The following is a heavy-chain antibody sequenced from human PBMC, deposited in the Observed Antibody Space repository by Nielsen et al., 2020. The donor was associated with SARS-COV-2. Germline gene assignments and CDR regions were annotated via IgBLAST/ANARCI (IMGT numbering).Heavy chain of an antibody. CDR2: ISYDGSNK. CDR3: ARETCSTSCYYYYYGMDV. Sequence: GESLKISCAASGFTFSSYAMHWVRQAPGKGLEWVAVISYDGSNKYYADSVKGRFTISRDNSKNTLYLQMNSLRAEDTAVYYCARETCSTSCYYYYYGMDVWGQGTTVTVSS. V-gene: IGHV3-30-3*01. J-gene: IGHJ6*02. CDR1: GFTFSSYA. D-gene: IGHD2-2*01.